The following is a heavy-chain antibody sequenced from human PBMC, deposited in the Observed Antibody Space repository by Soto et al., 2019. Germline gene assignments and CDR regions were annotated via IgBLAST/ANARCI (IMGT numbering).Heavy chain of an antibody. CDR1: GFTFSSYG. CDR3: ARDFSSSSSGPGDY. Sequence: QVQLVESGGGVVQLVRSLRLSCAASGFTFSSYGMHGFRQAPGKGLEWVAVIWYDGSNKYYADSVKGRFTISRDNSKNTLYLQMNSLRAEDTAVYYCARDFSSSSSGPGDYWGQGTLVTVSS. J-gene: IGHJ4*02. V-gene: IGHV3-33*01. CDR2: IWYDGSNK. D-gene: IGHD6-6*01.